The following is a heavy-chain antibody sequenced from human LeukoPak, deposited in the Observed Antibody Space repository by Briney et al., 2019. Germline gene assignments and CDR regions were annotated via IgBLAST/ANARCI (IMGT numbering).Heavy chain of an antibody. V-gene: IGHV3-53*01. CDR1: GFTVSSNY. J-gene: IGHJ1*01. CDR2: IYSGGST. Sequence: PSGGSLRLSCAASGFTVSSNYMSWVRQAPGKGLEWVSVIYSGGSTYYADSVKGRFTISRDNSKNTLYLQMNSLRAEDTAVYYCARAEGGWLQLVYFQHWGQGTLVTVSS. D-gene: IGHD5-24*01. CDR3: ARAEGGWLQLVYFQH.